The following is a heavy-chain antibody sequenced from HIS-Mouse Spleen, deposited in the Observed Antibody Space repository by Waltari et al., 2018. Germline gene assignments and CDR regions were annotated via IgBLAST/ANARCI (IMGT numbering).Heavy chain of an antibody. D-gene: IGHD6-13*01. V-gene: IGHV4-39*07. CDR2: IYYSGST. J-gene: IGHJ2*01. Sequence: QLQLQESGPGLVKPSETLSLTCTVSGGSISSSSYYWGWIRQPPGKGLEWSGSIYYSGSTYYNPSLKSRVTISVDTSKTQCSLKLSSVTAADTAVYYCAREIPYSSSWYDWYFDLWGRGTLVTVSS. CDR3: AREIPYSSSWYDWYFDL. CDR1: GGSISSSSYY.